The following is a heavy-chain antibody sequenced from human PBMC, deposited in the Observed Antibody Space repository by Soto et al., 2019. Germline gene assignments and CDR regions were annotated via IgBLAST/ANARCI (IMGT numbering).Heavy chain of an antibody. J-gene: IGHJ6*02. CDR2: ISPKSGSI. Sequence: ASVKVSCKTSGYTFTRNGISWVRQAPGQGLEWMGWISPKSGSIKYSQKFQGRVIMTTDTSTSTAYMEVRSLRSDDTAVYYCVKDRDSNSWPSRDVWGPGTTVTVSS. D-gene: IGHD3-22*01. CDR3: VKDRDSNSWPSRDV. CDR1: GYTFTRNG. V-gene: IGHV1-18*01.